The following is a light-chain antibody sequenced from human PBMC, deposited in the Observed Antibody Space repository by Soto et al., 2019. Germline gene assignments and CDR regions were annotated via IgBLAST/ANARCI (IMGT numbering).Light chain of an antibody. Sequence: IVISLSPATLSVSTGERARLSCRASQSVSNTYVAWYQHIPGQTPRLLIYGASNRATGIPDRFSGSGSGTDFTLTISRLEPEDLAVYYCQQHDSSPWMFGQGTKVDIK. CDR3: QQHDSSPWM. V-gene: IGKV3-20*01. CDR2: GAS. CDR1: QSVSNTY. J-gene: IGKJ1*01.